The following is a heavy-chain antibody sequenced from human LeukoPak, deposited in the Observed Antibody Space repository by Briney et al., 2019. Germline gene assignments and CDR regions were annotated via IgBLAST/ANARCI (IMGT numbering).Heavy chain of an antibody. CDR3: ARVAGGRYCSSTSCYMRGWFDP. CDR2: IIPIFGTA. V-gene: IGHV1-69*13. J-gene: IGHJ5*02. CDR1: RGTFSSYA. Sequence: SVKVSCKASRGTFSSYAITWVRQAPGQGLEWMGGIIPIFGTANYAQKFQGRVTITADEFTSTAYVELSSLRSEDTAVYYCARVAGGRYCSSTSCYMRGWFDPWGQGTLVTVSS. D-gene: IGHD2-2*02.